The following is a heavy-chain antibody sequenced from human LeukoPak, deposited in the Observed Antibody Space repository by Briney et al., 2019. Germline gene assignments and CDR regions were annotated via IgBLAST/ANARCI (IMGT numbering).Heavy chain of an antibody. CDR3: AGASQQGLFDY. V-gene: IGHV4-59*01. CDR1: GGSISSYY. J-gene: IGHJ4*02. CDR2: IYYSGST. D-gene: IGHD6-13*01. Sequence: PSETLSLTCTVSGGSISSYYWSWIRQPPGKGLEWIGYIYYSGSTNYNPSLKSRVTISVDTSKNQYSLKLSSVTAADTAVYYCAGASQQGLFDYWGQGTLVTVSS.